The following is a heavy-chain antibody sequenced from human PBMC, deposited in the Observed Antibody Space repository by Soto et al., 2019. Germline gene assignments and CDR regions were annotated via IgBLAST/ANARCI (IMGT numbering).Heavy chain of an antibody. CDR1: GDSISSRFR. CDR3: ARYDFGTFDY. Sequence: LSLTCAVSGDSISSRFRWSWVRQPPGKGLEWIGEIYHNESSVYNPSLKSLVTKSVDKSKMQFSLNLASVTAAYTAVYYCARYDFGTFDYWGRGILFTVSS. V-gene: IGHV4-4*02. D-gene: IGHD4-17*01. J-gene: IGHJ4*02. CDR2: IYHNESS.